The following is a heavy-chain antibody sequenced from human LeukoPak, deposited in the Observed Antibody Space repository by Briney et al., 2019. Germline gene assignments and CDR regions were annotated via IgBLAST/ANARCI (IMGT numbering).Heavy chain of an antibody. J-gene: IGHJ4*02. CDR1: GFTFSSYA. CDR2: ISGSGGST. CDR3: AKDLSGGDLTPNYFDY. V-gene: IGHV3-23*01. Sequence: GGSLRLSCAASGFTFSSYAMRWVRQAPGKGLEWVSAISGSGGSTYYADSVKGRFTISRDNSKNTLYLQMNSLRAEDTAVYYCAKDLSGGDLTPNYFDYWGQGTLVTVSS.